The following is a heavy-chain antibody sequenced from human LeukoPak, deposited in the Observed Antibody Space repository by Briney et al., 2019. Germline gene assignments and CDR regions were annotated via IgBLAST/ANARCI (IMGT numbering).Heavy chain of an antibody. CDR2: ICYRGST. D-gene: IGHD2-21*02. CDR3: ARRRVTTLMEDALDI. V-gene: IGHV4-59*08. Sequence: SETLSLTCTVSNGFISTYCWNWIRQPPGKGLEWIGYICYRGSTTYNPSLKSRVTISVDASKNQLFLELNSVTAADTAVYYCARRRVTTLMEDALDIWGQGSVVTVSS. J-gene: IGHJ3*02. CDR1: NGFISTYC.